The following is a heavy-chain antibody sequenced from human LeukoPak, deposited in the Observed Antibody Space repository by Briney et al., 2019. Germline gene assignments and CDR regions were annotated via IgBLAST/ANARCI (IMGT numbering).Heavy chain of an antibody. V-gene: IGHV1-2*02. J-gene: IGHJ4*02. CDR1: GYTFTGYY. CDR3: VTDSVPYYDILTGTFDY. Sequence: ASVKVSCKASGYTFTGYYMQWVRQAPGQGREWMGWINPNSGGTNYTQKFQGRVTMTRDTSISTAYMELSRLRSDDTAVYYCVTDSVPYYDILTGTFDYWGQGTLVTVSS. CDR2: INPNSGGT. D-gene: IGHD3-9*01.